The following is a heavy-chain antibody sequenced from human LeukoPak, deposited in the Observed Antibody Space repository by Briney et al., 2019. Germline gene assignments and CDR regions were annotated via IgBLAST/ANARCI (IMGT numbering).Heavy chain of an antibody. CDR2: IYHSGRT. CDR3: ARDGGYGHYDY. Sequence: SETLSLTCAVSGGSISSGDYSWSWIRQPPGKGLEWIGYIYHSGRTFYNPSLKSRVTISVDTSKNQISLEVTSVTAADTAVYYCARDGGYGHYDYWGRGTLVAVSS. J-gene: IGHJ4*02. V-gene: IGHV4-30-2*01. CDR1: GGSISSGDYS. D-gene: IGHD5-18*01.